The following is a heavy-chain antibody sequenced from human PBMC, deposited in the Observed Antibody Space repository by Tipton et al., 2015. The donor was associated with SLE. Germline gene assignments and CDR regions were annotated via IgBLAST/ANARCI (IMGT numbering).Heavy chain of an antibody. J-gene: IGHJ4*02. CDR1: GGSISSYY. CDR3: ARDPYDSWSDYQATFDY. V-gene: IGHV4-39*07. CDR2: IDYSGTT. Sequence: TLSLTCTVSGGSISSYYWGWIRQPPGKGLEWIGSIDYSGTTYYNPSLKSRVTMSVDTSKNQFSLKLTSVTAADTAVYYCARDPYDSWSDYQATFDYWGQGTLATVSP. D-gene: IGHD3-3*01.